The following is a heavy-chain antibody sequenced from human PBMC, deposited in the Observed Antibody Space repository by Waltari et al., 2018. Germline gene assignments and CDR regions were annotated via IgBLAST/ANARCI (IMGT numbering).Heavy chain of an antibody. CDR1: GYIFTTNT. CDR2: ISDYKGKT. D-gene: IGHD2-15*01. J-gene: IGHJ5*02. CDR3: ARRTSATGFDP. Sequence: QIQLVQSGAEVKKPGASVRVSCKASGYIFTTNTITWVRQAPGQGLEWLGWISDYKGKTNDAPKLQGRVTLTTDTSTSTAYMELRSLKSDDTAVYYCARRTSATGFDPWGQGTLVTVSS. V-gene: IGHV1-18*04.